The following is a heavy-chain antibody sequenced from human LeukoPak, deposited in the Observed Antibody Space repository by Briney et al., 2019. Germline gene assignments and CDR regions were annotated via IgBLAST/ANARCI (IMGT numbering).Heavy chain of an antibody. Sequence: GGSLRLSCVAPGFTFNKFGLNWFRQAPWVGLEWLSSIVNTFSNYVFSDVSTYYADSVKGRFTISRDDSKNTVYLQMNSVRPDDTALYYCTKGLGHGSGTAYFDYWGQGILVTVSS. CDR2: IVNTFSNYVFSDVST. CDR3: TKGLGHGSGTAYFDY. CDR1: GFTFNKFG. V-gene: IGHV3-23*01. D-gene: IGHD3-10*01. J-gene: IGHJ4*02.